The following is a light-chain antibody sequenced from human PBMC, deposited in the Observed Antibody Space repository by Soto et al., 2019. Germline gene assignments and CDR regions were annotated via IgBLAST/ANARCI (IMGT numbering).Light chain of an antibody. CDR1: SSDVGGYNY. V-gene: IGLV2-23*01. CDR2: EGS. CDR3: CSFAVGSTLV. J-gene: IGLJ2*01. Sequence: QSVLTQPRSVSGSPGQSVTISCTGTSSDVGGYNYVSWYQQHPGKAPKLIIYEGSKRPSGVSNRFSGSKSGNTASLTISGLQAEDEADYYCCSFAVGSTLVFGGGTKVTVL.